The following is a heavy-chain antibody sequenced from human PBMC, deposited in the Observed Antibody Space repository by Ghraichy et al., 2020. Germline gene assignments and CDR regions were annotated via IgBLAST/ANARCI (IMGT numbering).Heavy chain of an antibody. Sequence: SQTLSLTCTVSGGSISSYYWSWIRQPPGKGLEWIGYIYYSGSTNYNPSLKSRVTISVDTSKNQFSLKLSSVTAADTAVYYCARTGGRGGRRGEWFDPWGQGTLVTVSS. V-gene: IGHV4-59*01. CDR1: GGSISSYY. J-gene: IGHJ5*02. CDR2: IYYSGST. D-gene: IGHD2-15*01. CDR3: ARTGGRGGRRGEWFDP.